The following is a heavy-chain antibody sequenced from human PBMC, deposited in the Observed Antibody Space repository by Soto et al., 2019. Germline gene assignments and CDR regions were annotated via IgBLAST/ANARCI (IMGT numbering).Heavy chain of an antibody. CDR2: ISWNSGSI. J-gene: IGHJ4*02. CDR1: GFTFEDYA. V-gene: IGHV3-9*01. CDR3: AKGSPASYYYDSSGYFDY. D-gene: IGHD3-22*01. Sequence: GGSLRLSCAASGFTFEDYAMHWVRQAPGKGLEWVSGISWNSGSIGYADSVKGRFTISRDNAKNSLYLQMNSLRAEDTALYYCAKGSPASYYYDSSGYFDYWGQGTLVTVSS.